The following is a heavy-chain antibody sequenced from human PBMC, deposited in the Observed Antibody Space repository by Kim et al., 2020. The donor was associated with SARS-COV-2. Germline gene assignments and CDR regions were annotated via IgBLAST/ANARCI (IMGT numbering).Heavy chain of an antibody. J-gene: IGHJ6*02. CDR1: GFTFSSYW. Sequence: GGSLRLSCAASGFTFSSYWMSWVRQAPGKGLEWVANIKQDGSEKYYVDSVKGRFTISRDNAKNSLYLQMNSLRAEDTAVYYCARVGGLLWFGELLYRYYYGMDDWGQGTTVTVSS. V-gene: IGHV3-7*03. CDR3: ARVGGLLWFGELLYRYYYGMDD. CDR2: IKQDGSEK. D-gene: IGHD3-10*01.